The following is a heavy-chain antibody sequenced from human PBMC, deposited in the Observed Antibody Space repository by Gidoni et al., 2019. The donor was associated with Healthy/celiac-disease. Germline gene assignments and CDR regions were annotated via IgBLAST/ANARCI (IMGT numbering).Heavy chain of an antibody. CDR3: ARVLMGYFDY. CDR1: GFTFSSSA. CDR2: IRGSGGGT. D-gene: IGHD3-16*01. Sequence: EVQLLESGGGLVKPGGSLRLSCAASGFTFSSSAMSWVRRAPGKGLELVSAIRGSGGGTYYADPVKCRFTISRDNSKNTLYLQMNSRRAEDTAVYYCARVLMGYFDYWGQGTLVTVSS. V-gene: IGHV3-23*01. J-gene: IGHJ4*02.